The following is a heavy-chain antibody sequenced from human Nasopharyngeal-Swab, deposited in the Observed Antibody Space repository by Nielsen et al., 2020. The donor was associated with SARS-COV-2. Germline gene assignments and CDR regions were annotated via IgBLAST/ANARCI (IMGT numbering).Heavy chain of an antibody. CDR2: ISSGGRTQ. CDR3: ARDLGGGYCTTTNCLGS. J-gene: IGHJ1*01. CDR1: GFTFRNHG. V-gene: IGHV3-30*03. D-gene: IGHD2-2*01. Sequence: GESLKISCAASGFTFRNHGMHWVRQAPGKGLEWVGIISSGGRTQVYADSVEGRFTISRDDPGNTLYLQMNSLRVEDTAVYYCARDLGGGYCTTTNCLGSWGQGTLVTVSS.